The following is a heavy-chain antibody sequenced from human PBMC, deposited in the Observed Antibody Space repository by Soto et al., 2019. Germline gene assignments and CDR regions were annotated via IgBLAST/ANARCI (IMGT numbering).Heavy chain of an antibody. CDR2: IYDSGST. J-gene: IGHJ4*02. CDR1: GGSIISGGYS. CDR3: ARLITSFGVATTPFDY. D-gene: IGHD3-3*01. Sequence: TSETLSLTCAVSGGSIISGGYSWSWIRQPPGKGLEWIGYIYDSGSTYYNPSLKSRVTISIDRSKNQFSLNLTSVTAADTAVYYCARLITSFGVATTPFDYWGQGPLVTVSS. V-gene: IGHV4-30-2*01.